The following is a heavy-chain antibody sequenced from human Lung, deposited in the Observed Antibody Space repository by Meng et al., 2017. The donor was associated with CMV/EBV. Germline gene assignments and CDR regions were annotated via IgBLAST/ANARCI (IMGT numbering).Heavy chain of an antibody. J-gene: IGHJ6*01. D-gene: IGHD3/OR15-3a*01. Sequence: SETLSLXCNVSGGSVNSGSYYWTWIRQAPGKGLEWIGNVYYSGSTHYNPSLKSRVTISVDTSKNQFSLNLRAVTAADTAVYYCVRDRTVTIFGLVILQNHYGMDVWGQGNXV. V-gene: IGHV4-61*01. CDR3: VRDRTVTIFGLVILQNHYGMDV. CDR1: GGSVNSGSYY. CDR2: VYYSGST.